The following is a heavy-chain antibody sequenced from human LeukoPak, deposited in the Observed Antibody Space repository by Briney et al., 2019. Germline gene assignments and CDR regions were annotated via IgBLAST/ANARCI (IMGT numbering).Heavy chain of an antibody. D-gene: IGHD4-11*01. CDR1: GFTFSSYG. CDR3: AKDLTQTTVTTLDY. V-gene: IGHV3-30*02. J-gene: IGHJ4*02. Sequence: GGSLRLSCAASGFTFSSYGMHWVRQAPGKGLEWVAFIRYDGSNKYYADSVKGRFTISRDNSKNTLYLQMNSLRAEDTAVYYCAKDLTQTTVTTLDYWGQGTLLTVSS. CDR2: IRYDGSNK.